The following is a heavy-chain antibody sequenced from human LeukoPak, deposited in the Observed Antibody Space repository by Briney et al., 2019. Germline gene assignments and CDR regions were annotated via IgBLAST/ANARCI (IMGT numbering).Heavy chain of an antibody. CDR1: GYTFTDYY. CDR3: ATGETVPAALSFDY. J-gene: IGHJ4*02. D-gene: IGHD2-2*01. V-gene: IGHV1-69-2*01. Sequence: GASVKVSCKASGYTFTDYYMHWVQQAPGKGLEWMGRVDPEDGETIYAEKFQGRVAITADTSTDTAYMGLSSLRSEDTAVYYCATGETVPAALSFDYWGQGTLVTVSS. CDR2: VDPEDGET.